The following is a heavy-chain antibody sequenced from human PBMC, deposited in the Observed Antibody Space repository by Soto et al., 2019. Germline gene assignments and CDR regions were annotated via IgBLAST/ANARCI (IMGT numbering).Heavy chain of an antibody. D-gene: IGHD3-10*01. CDR3: ARGRGDGYNQHWYFDL. Sequence: QVHLQQWGAGLLKPSETLSLTCAVYGGSFSGYYWSWIRQPPGKGLDWIGEINHSGSTNYNPSIKSRVSISVGTSNNQFSLKLSSVTAADTAVYYCARGRGDGYNQHWYFDLWGRGTLVTVSS. V-gene: IGHV4-34*01. CDR1: GGSFSGYY. J-gene: IGHJ2*01. CDR2: INHSGST.